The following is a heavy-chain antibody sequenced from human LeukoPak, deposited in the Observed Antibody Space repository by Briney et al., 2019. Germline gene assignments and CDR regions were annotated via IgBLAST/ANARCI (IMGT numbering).Heavy chain of an antibody. CDR1: GYTFSSYG. Sequence: GSSVRVCGNPSGYTFSSYGIRGWRQAPGQGLEWMGGIRAYNGNANYAQKLHGTVTMNTDTSTTTDYTELRRLRYDDTAVSYCTTSRGYSSSTSSYLRPDCFDHWGQGTLVTVSS. CDR3: TTSRGYSSSTSSYLRPDCFDH. D-gene: IGHD2-2*01. J-gene: IGHJ5*02. V-gene: IGHV1-18*01. CDR2: IRAYNGNA.